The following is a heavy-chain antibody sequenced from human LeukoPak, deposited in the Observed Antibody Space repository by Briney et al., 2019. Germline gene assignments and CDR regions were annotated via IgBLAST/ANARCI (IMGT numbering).Heavy chain of an antibody. Sequence: APVKVSCKASGYTFTSYDINWVRQATGQGLEWMGWMNPNSGNTGYAQKFQGRVTMTRNTSISTAYMELSSLRSEDTAVYYCARGLRYCSGGSCWHYWGQGTLVTVSS. CDR1: GYTFTSYD. CDR3: ARGLRYCSGGSCWHY. J-gene: IGHJ4*02. CDR2: MNPNSGNT. V-gene: IGHV1-8*01. D-gene: IGHD2-15*01.